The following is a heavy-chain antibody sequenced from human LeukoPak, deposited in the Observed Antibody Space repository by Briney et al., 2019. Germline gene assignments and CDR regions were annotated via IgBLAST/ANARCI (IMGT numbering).Heavy chain of an antibody. V-gene: IGHV4-61*02. CDR3: ARGRYTARRFEP. CDR1: GGSISSGSYF. J-gene: IGHJ5*02. Sequence: PSQTLSLTCTVSGGSISSGSYFWSWIRQPAGKGLEWIGRIYTSGSTNYNPSLKSRVTMSVDTSKNQFSLRLSSVTAADTAVYYCARGRYTARRFEPWGQGTLVTVSS. CDR2: IYTSGST. D-gene: IGHD5-18*01.